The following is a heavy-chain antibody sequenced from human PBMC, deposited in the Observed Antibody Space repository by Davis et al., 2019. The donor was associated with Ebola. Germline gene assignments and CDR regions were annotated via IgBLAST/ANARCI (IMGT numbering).Heavy chain of an antibody. V-gene: IGHV1-46*01. J-gene: IGHJ6*02. D-gene: IGHD5-18*01. CDR2: INPPSGVT. Sequence: ASVKVSCKASGYIFTNYYIHWVRQAPGQGLEWMGMINPPSGVTNYAQRFQGRLTMARDTSTSTVHMELSSLTSEDTALYYCARALDTSRGMDVWGQGTTVTVSS. CDR1: GYIFTNYY. CDR3: ARALDTSRGMDV.